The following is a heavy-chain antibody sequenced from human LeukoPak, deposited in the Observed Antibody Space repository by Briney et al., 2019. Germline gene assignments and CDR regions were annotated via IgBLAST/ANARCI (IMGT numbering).Heavy chain of an antibody. CDR1: GFTFSSHW. CDR2: IRGEENEI. V-gene: IGHV3-74*01. J-gene: IGHJ4*02. CDR3: ARGHVPGSTRHWDF. D-gene: IGHD3-10*01. Sequence: GGSLRLSCEASGFTFSSHWMHWVRQLPGKGLVWVARIRGEENEIDYADSVKGRFTISSDNAKNTLYLQINSLRVEDTAVYFCARGHVPGSTRHWDFWGQGTLVTVSS.